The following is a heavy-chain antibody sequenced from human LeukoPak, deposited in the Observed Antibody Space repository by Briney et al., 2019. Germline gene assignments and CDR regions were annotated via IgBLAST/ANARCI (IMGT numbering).Heavy chain of an antibody. CDR1: GFTFDDYG. J-gene: IGHJ4*02. CDR2: INWNGGTT. Sequence: GGSLRLSCAASGFTFDDYGMSWVRQAPGKGLEWVSGINWNGGTTSYADSVKGRFTISRDNAKNSLYLQMNSLRAEDTALYYCARGLSGYDWGRYFDYWGQGTLVTVSS. V-gene: IGHV3-20*04. D-gene: IGHD3-16*01. CDR3: ARGLSGYDWGRYFDY.